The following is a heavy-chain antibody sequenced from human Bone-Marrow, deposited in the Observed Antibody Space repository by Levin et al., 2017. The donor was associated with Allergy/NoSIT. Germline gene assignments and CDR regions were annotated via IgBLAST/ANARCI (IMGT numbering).Heavy chain of an antibody. CDR2: IIPILGIA. D-gene: IGHD3-10*02. Sequence: SVKVSCKASGGTFSSSTISWVRQAPGQGLEWMGRIIPILGIANYAQKFQGRVTITADKSTSTDYMERSSLRSEDTAVYYCARVGDYYVLDYWGQGTLVTVSS. CDR3: ARVGDYYVLDY. J-gene: IGHJ4*02. CDR1: GGTFSSST. V-gene: IGHV1-69*02.